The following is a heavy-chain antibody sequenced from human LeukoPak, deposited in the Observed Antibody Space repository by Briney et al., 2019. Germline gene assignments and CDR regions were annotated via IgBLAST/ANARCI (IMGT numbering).Heavy chain of an antibody. CDR3: ARVRGVPPYWFDP. V-gene: IGHV3-48*03. CDR2: ISSSGSTI. Sequence: GGSPRLSCAASGFTFSDYGMNWVRQAPGKGLEWVSYISSSGSTIYYADSVKGRFTISRDNAKNSLYLQMNSLRAEDTAVYYCARVRGVPPYWFDPWGQGTLVTVSS. J-gene: IGHJ5*02. CDR1: GFTFSDYG. D-gene: IGHD3-10*01.